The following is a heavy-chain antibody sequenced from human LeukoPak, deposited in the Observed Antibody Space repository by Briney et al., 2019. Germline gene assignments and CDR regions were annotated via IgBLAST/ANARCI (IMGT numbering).Heavy chain of an antibody. V-gene: IGHV1-46*01. CDR1: GYTFTSYY. D-gene: IGHD6-19*01. Sequence: ASVKVSCKASGYTFTSYYMHWVRQAPGQGLEWMGIINPSGGSTSYTQKFQGRVTMTRDTSTSTVYMELSSLRSEDTAVYYCARAGIAVADLYYYYYGMDVWGQGTTVTVSS. J-gene: IGHJ6*02. CDR3: ARAGIAVADLYYYYYGMDV. CDR2: INPSGGST.